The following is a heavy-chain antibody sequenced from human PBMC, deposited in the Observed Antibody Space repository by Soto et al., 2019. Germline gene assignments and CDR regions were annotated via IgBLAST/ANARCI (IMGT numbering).Heavy chain of an antibody. D-gene: IGHD1-7*01. CDR1: GGTFSSYA. V-gene: IGHV1-69*01. Sequence: QVQLVQSGAEVKKPGSSVKVSCKASGGTFSSYAISWVRQAPGQGLEWMGGIIPNFGTANYAQKFQGRVTITADESTSTAYMELSSLRSKDTAVYYCATVTGTRPYDAFDIWGQGTMVTVSS. J-gene: IGHJ3*02. CDR3: ATVTGTRPYDAFDI. CDR2: IIPNFGTA.